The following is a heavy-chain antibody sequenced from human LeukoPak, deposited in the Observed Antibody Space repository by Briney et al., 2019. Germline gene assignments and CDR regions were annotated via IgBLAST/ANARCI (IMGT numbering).Heavy chain of an antibody. CDR1: GXTVSSNY. J-gene: IGHJ4*02. CDR3: ARDLTAYFDY. D-gene: IGHD3-16*01. V-gene: IGHV3-66*01. CDR2: IYSGGST. Sequence: PGGSLRLSCAASGXTVSSNYMSWVRQAPGKGLEWISVIYSGGSTYYADSVKGRFTISRDNSKKTLYLQMNSLRAEDTAVYYCARDLTAYFDYWGQGTLVTVSS.